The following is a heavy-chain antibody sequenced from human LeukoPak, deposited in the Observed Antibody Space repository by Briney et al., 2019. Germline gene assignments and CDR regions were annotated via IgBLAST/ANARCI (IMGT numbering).Heavy chain of an antibody. J-gene: IGHJ6*03. CDR1: GGSISTYY. V-gene: IGHV4-59*08. CDR2: TYYSGST. CDR3: ARQTNSTWSLYMDV. D-gene: IGHD6-13*01. Sequence: KPSETLSLTCTVSGGSISTYYWSWIRQPPGKGLEWIGYTYYSGSTNYNPSLKSRVTISVDTSKNQFSLKLSSVTAADTGVYYCARQTNSTWSLYMDVWGKGTTVTVSS.